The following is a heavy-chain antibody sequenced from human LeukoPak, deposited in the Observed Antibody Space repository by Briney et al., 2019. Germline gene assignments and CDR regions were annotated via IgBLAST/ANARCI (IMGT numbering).Heavy chain of an antibody. CDR1: GYTFSGSGWY. Sequence: ASVKVSCKASGYTFSGSGWYLYWLRQAPGQGLECLGWIYPDNGATSYAQKFQGRVAMTRDTSVSTAYMELSRLRPDDTAVYFCARDGPAQMVEFDNWGQGTLVTVSS. CDR3: ARDGPAQMVEFDN. J-gene: IGHJ4*02. CDR2: IYPDNGAT. V-gene: IGHV1-2*02. D-gene: IGHD3-10*01.